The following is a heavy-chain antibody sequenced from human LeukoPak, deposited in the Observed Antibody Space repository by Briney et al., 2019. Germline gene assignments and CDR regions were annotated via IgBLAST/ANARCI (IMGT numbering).Heavy chain of an antibody. CDR2: ISAYNGNT. Sequence: ASVKVSCKASGYTFTSYGISWVRQAPGQGLEWMGWISAYNGNTNYAQKLQGRVTMTTDTSTSTAYMELRSLRSDDTAVYYCAREGYYYDSSGYSTRQSFYYYYGMDVWGQGTTVTVSS. V-gene: IGHV1-18*01. CDR1: GYTFTSYG. CDR3: AREGYYYDSSGYSTRQSFYYYYGMDV. J-gene: IGHJ6*02. D-gene: IGHD3-22*01.